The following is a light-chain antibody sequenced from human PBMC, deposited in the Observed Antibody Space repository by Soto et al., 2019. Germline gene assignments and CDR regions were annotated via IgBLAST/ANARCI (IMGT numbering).Light chain of an antibody. CDR2: DTS. Sequence: ETVMTQSPGTLSVSLGERATLSCRASQSVSIHLAWYQQKPGQAPRLLIYDTSTRATGIPARFSGSGSGTEFTLTISSLQSEDFAVYYCQQHSNWPPITFG. CDR3: QQHSNWPPIT. J-gene: IGKJ5*01. CDR1: QSVSIH. V-gene: IGKV3-15*01.